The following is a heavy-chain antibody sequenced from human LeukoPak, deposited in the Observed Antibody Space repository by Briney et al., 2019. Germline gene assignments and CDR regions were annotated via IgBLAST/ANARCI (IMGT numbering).Heavy chain of an antibody. CDR3: ARIMSGIRDGYSLDY. CDR2: ISTRSTYI. CDR1: GFTFSSYS. V-gene: IGHV3-21*01. J-gene: IGHJ4*02. D-gene: IGHD5-24*01. Sequence: GGSLRLSCAAAGFTFSSYSMNWVRQAPGKGLEWVSSISTRSTYIYYADSVKGRFTISRDNAKNSVSLQMDSLRAEDAAVYYCARIMSGIRDGYSLDYWGQGTLVTVSS.